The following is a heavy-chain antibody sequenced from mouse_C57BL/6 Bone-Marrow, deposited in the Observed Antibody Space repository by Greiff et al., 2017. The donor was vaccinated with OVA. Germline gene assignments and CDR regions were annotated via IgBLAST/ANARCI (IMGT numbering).Heavy chain of an antibody. CDR3: TFIYYGYDGFAY. J-gene: IGHJ3*01. CDR1: GFNIKDDY. D-gene: IGHD2-2*01. Sequence: VQLQQSGAELVRPGASVKLSCTASGFNIKDDYMHWVKQRPEQGLEWIGWIDPENGDTEYASKFQGKATITADTSSNTAYLQLSSLTSEDTAVYDCTFIYYGYDGFAYWGQGTLVTVSA. V-gene: IGHV14-4*01. CDR2: IDPENGDT.